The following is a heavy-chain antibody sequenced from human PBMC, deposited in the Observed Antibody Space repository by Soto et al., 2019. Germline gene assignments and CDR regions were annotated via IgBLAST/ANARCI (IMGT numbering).Heavy chain of an antibody. CDR3: AREGSYYDILPVYYNYAFDI. CDR1: GFTFSSYS. Sequence: EVQLVESGGGLVKPGGSLRLSCAASGFTFSSYSMNWVRQAPGKGLEWVASISSSSSYIYYADSVKGRFTISRDNAKNSLYLQMNSLRAEDTAVYYCAREGSYYDILPVYYNYAFDIWGQGTMVTVSS. J-gene: IGHJ3*02. V-gene: IGHV3-21*01. D-gene: IGHD3-9*01. CDR2: ISSSSSYI.